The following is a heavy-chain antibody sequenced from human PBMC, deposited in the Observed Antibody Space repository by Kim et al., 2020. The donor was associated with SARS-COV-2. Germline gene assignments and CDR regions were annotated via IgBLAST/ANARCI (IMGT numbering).Heavy chain of an antibody. CDR1: GGTFSSYA. J-gene: IGHJ4*02. V-gene: IGHV1-69*13. CDR2: IIPIFGTA. CDR3: ARGVLGGFRELSFDY. D-gene: IGHD3-10*01. Sequence: SVKVSCKASGGTFSSYAISWVRQAPGQGLEWMGGIIPIFGTANYAQKFQGRVTITADESTSTAYMELSSLRSEDTAVYYCARGVLGGFRELSFDYWGQGTLVTVSS.